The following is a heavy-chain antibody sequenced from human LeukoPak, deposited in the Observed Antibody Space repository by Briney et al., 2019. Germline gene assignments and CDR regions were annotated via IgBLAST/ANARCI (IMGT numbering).Heavy chain of an antibody. J-gene: IGHJ4*02. CDR3: ARLTYSSSPPDY. CDR1: GFTFSTYS. Sequence: GGSLRLSCAASGFTFSTYSMSWVCQAPGKGLEWVSSISSRGNYIYYADSVKGRFTISRDNAKNSLYLQMNSLRAEDTAVFYCARLTYSSSPPDYWGQGTLVTVSS. D-gene: IGHD6-13*01. V-gene: IGHV3-21*01. CDR2: ISSRGNYI.